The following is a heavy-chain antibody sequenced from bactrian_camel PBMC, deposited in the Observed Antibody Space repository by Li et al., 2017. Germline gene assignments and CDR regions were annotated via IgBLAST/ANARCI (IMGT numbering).Heavy chain of an antibody. CDR3: AAGSQLCPSLAPRSYTC. CDR2: IDRHGGAT. V-gene: IGHV3S6*01. CDR1: GFTFSNYY. Sequence: HVQLVESGGGLVQPGGSLRLSCAASGFTFSNYYIHWVRQAPGKGLEWVSGIDRHGGATDYADSVKGRFTISQDSGSNTVYLQLNALAPEDTATYFCAAGSQLCPSLAPRSYTCWGQGTQVTVS. J-gene: IGHJ4*01.